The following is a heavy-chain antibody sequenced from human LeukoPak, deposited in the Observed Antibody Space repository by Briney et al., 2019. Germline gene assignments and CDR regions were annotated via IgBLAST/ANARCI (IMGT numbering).Heavy chain of an antibody. J-gene: IGHJ4*02. CDR3: ARDRFGDDSSGYYYDYFDY. CDR2: INWNGDNT. V-gene: IGHV3-20*04. Sequence: GESLKISCAASGFTFDDYGMNWVRQAPGKGLEWVSGINWNGDNTDYADSVKGRFTISRDNAKNSLYLEMDSLRAEDTALYYCARDRFGDDSSGYYYDYFDYWGQGTLVTVSS. CDR1: GFTFDDYG. D-gene: IGHD3-22*01.